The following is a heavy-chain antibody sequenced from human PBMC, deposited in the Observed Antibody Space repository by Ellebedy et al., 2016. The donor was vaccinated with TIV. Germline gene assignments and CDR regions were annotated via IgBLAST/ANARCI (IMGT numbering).Heavy chain of an antibody. CDR1: GFSFRSYW. Sequence: PGGSLRLSCAASGFSFRSYWMSWVRQAPGKGLEWVANIYQDGGVQYYVDSVKGRFTISRANADNSLLLQMNSLRAEDPAVYYCARRGSYGDYAVQINSWFDTWGRGTLVAVSS. CDR2: IYQDGGVQ. CDR3: ARRGSYGDYAVQINSWFDT. J-gene: IGHJ5*02. V-gene: IGHV3-7*01. D-gene: IGHD4-17*01.